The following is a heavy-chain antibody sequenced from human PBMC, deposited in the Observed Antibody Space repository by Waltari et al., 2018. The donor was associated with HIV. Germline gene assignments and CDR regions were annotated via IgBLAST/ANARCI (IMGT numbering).Heavy chain of an antibody. V-gene: IGHV4-39*01. CDR2: IYYSGST. CDR1: GGSISSSSYY. D-gene: IGHD5-18*01. CDR3: ARVQTGVDTAMVNRYFDL. Sequence: QLQLQESGPGLVKPSETLSLPCTVYGGSISSSSYYWGWISQPPGKGLEWIGSIYYSGSTYYNPSLKSRVTISVDTSKNQFSLKLSSVTAADTAVYYCARVQTGVDTAMVNRYFDLWGRGTLVTVSS. J-gene: IGHJ2*01.